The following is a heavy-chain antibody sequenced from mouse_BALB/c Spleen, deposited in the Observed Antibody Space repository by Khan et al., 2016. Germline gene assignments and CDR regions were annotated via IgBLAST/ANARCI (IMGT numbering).Heavy chain of an antibody. CDR3: ARWITTRWYFDV. CDR2: INPYTGEP. CDR1: GYTFTNYG. Sequence: QIQLVQSGPELKKPCETVKISCKASGYTFTNYGMNWVKQPPAKGLQWMVWINPYTGEPTFSADFKGRFAFSLETSANTSYLQFNYLKNEDTATYVCARWITTRWYFDVWGAGTTVTVSS. J-gene: IGHJ1*01. V-gene: IGHV9-3-1*01. D-gene: IGHD2-4*01.